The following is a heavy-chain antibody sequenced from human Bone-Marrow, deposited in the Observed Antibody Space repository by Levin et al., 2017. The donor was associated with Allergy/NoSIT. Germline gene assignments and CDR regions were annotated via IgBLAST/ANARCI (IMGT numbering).Heavy chain of an antibody. CDR2: ITNSGNII. Sequence: PGGSLRLSCAASGFTFSDYHMISIRQAPGKGLEWVSYITNSGNIIYYADSVKGRVTISRDNAKNSLFLQMNNLRAEDTAVYYCVSASSGYKDWGQGTLVTVSS. CDR3: VSASSGYKD. D-gene: IGHD3-22*01. J-gene: IGHJ4*02. V-gene: IGHV3-11*01. CDR1: GFTFSDYH.